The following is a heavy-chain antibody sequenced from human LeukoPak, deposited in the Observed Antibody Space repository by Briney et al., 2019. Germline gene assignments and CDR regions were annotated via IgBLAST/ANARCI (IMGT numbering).Heavy chain of an antibody. CDR3: AKEAVAGTLDH. D-gene: IGHD6-19*01. CDR2: IYSGGST. CDR1: GFTVDSNY. J-gene: IGHJ4*02. V-gene: IGHV3-66*01. Sequence: GGSLGLSCAASGFTVDSNYMTWVRQAPGKGLEWVSVIYSGGSTYYADSVKGRFTISRDNSKSTLHLQMNSLRAEDTAVYYCAKEAVAGTLDHWGQGTLVTVSS.